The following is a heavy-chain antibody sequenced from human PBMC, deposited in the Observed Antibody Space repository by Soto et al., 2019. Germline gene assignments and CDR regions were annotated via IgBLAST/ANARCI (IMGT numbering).Heavy chain of an antibody. V-gene: IGHV1-24*01. D-gene: IGHD6-13*01. Sequence: ASVKGFCKVSGYTLTDLYIHWVRQAPGEGLEWMGSFDLANGETIYVQRFQGRVTMTEETSPHTPYMELSSLTSEDTAVYYCAIEVLRSNPFDPWGQGTMVTVS. J-gene: IGHJ5*02. CDR2: FDLANGET. CDR1: GYTLTDLY. CDR3: AIEVLRSNPFDP.